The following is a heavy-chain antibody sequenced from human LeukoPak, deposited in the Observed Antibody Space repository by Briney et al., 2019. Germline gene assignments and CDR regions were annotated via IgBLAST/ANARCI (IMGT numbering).Heavy chain of an antibody. D-gene: IGHD3-22*01. CDR2: INHSGST. CDR3: ARGPEASYYYDSSGYLDAFDI. V-gene: IGHV4-34*01. Sequence: SETLFLTCAVYGGSFSGYYWSWIRQPPGKGLEWIGEINHSGSTNYNPSLKSRVTISVDTSKNQFSLKLSSVTAADTAVYYCARGPEASYYYDSSGYLDAFDIWGQGTMVTVSS. J-gene: IGHJ3*02. CDR1: GGSFSGYY.